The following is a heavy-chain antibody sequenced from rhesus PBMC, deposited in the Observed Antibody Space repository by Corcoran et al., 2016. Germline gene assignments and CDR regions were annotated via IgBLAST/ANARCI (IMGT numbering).Heavy chain of an antibody. CDR3: ARQIAAAGKGYFDL. V-gene: IGHV4-93*02. Sequence: QVQLQESGPAVVKPSETLSLTCAVSGGSISSSNWWSWIRQSPGKGLEWIGGFYGSGGGTEHNPSLKSRVTISIDTSKNQFSLKLSSVTAADTAVYYCARQIAAAGKGYFDLWGPGTPITISS. D-gene: IGHD6-25*01. CDR2: FYGSGGGT. CDR1: GGSISSSNW. J-gene: IGHJ2*01.